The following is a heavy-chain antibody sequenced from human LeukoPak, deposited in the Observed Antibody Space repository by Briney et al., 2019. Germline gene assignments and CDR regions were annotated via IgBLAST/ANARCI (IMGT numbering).Heavy chain of an antibody. J-gene: IGHJ6*03. CDR1: GFTFSSYA. CDR3: AKARNIVVVPAAMEYYMDV. Sequence: GGSLRLSCAASGFTFSSYAMSWVRQAPGKGLEWVSAISGRGGSTNYADSVKGRFTISRDNSKNTLYLQMNSLRAEDTAVYYCAKARNIVVVPAAMEYYMDVWGKGTTVTISS. V-gene: IGHV3-23*01. CDR2: ISGRGGST. D-gene: IGHD2-2*01.